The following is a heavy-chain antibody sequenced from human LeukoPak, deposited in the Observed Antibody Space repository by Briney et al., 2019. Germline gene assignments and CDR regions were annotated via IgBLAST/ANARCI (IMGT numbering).Heavy chain of an antibody. CDR3: ARRQRYCSSTSCYGANDY. CDR2: IYYSGST. D-gene: IGHD2-2*01. J-gene: IGHJ4*02. V-gene: IGHV4-39*01. Sequence: PSETLSLTCTVSSGSISSSSYYWGWIRQPPGKGLEWIGSIYYSGSTYYNPSLKSRVTISVDTSKNQFSLKLSSVTAADTAVYYCARRQRYCSSTSCYGANDYWGQGTLVIVSS. CDR1: SGSISSSSYY.